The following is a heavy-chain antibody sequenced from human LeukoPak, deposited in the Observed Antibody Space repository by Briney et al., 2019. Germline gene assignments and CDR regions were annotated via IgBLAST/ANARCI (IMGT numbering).Heavy chain of an antibody. J-gene: IGHJ5*02. CDR3: ARNRNNLGDVNSFDP. CDR1: GASISGYY. D-gene: IGHD1/OR15-1a*01. Sequence: SETLSLTCTVSGASISGYYWNWIRQSPGKGLEWIGFIYHSGSTNSGRTNYNPSLRRRVTISVDTSKNQFSLNLYSVTAEDTAVYYCARNRNNLGDVNSFDPWGQGTLVIVSS. CDR2: IYHSGSTNSGRT. V-gene: IGHV4-59*01.